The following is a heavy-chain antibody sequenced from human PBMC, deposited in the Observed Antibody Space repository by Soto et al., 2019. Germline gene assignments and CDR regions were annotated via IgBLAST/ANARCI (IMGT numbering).Heavy chain of an antibody. V-gene: IGHV3-48*01. CDR3: ARAHRPDFWSGYYTAGAYYYYYMDV. D-gene: IGHD3-3*01. CDR1: GFTFSSYS. CDR2: ISSSSSTI. J-gene: IGHJ6*03. Sequence: EVQLVESGGGLVQPGGSLRLSCAASGFTFSSYSMNWVRQAPGKGLEWVSYISSSSSTIYYADSVKGRVTISRDNAKNSLYLQMNSLRAEDTAVYYCARAHRPDFWSGYYTAGAYYYYYMDVWGKGTTVTVSS.